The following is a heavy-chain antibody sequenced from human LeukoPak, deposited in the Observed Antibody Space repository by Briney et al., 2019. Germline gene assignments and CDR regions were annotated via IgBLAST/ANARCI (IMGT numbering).Heavy chain of an antibody. CDR3: ARDNYGSGSYFDY. CDR1: GFSLSSNY. J-gene: IGHJ4*02. CDR2: IYSGGST. Sequence: PRGSLRLSCAAPGFSLSSNYMGSVRQAPGKGLGWVSVIYSGGSTYYADSVTGRFTISRDNSKNTLYLQMNSLTAEHTTVYYFARDNYGSGSYFDYWGQGTLVTVSS. V-gene: IGHV3-66*01. D-gene: IGHD3-10*01.